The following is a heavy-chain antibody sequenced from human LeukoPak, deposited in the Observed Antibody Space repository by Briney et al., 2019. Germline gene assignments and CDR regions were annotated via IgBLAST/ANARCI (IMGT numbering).Heavy chain of an antibody. CDR1: GYTFTSYY. D-gene: IGHD3-10*01. Sequence: GASVKVSCKASGYTFTSYYMQWVRQAPGQGLEWMGIINPSGGSTSYAQKFQGRVTMTRDTSTSTVYMELSSLRSEDTAVYYCARTLNYYGSGSYYSYFDYWGQGTLVTVSS. CDR2: INPSGGST. CDR3: ARTLNYYGSGSYYSYFDY. J-gene: IGHJ4*02. V-gene: IGHV1-46*01.